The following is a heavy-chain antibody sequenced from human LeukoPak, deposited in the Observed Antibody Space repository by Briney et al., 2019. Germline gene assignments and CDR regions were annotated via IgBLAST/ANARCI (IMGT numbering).Heavy chain of an antibody. CDR2: ISYDGDNE. Sequence: GGSLRLSCAASGFTFSNFAMHWVRQAPGKGLEWVAVISYDGDNEYYADYVKGQFTISRDNSKDRLYLQMNSLRPEDTAMYYCARVRRGRSWYYYGMDVWGRGTTVTVSS. CDR3: ARVRRGRSWYYYGMDV. CDR1: GFTFSNFA. V-gene: IGHV3-30-3*01. J-gene: IGHJ6*02. D-gene: IGHD3-10*01.